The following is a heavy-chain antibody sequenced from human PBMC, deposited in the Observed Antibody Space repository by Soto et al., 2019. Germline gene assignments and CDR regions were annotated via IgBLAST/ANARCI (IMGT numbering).Heavy chain of an antibody. V-gene: IGHV4-30-4*01. CDR3: ARARGARYFDY. CDR2: IYYSGST. Sequence: QVQLQESGPGLVKPSQTLSLTCTVSGGSISSGDYYWSWIRQPPGKGLEWIGYIYYSGSTYYTPSLKSRVSISAATSKNQFPLKLSSLTAADKVVYYGARARGARYFDYGGQGTLVTVSS. D-gene: IGHD2-15*01. J-gene: IGHJ4*02. CDR1: GGSISSGDYY.